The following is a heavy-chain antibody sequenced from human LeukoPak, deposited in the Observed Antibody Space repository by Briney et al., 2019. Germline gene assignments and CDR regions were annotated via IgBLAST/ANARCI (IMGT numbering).Heavy chain of an antibody. V-gene: IGHV3-30*02. D-gene: IGHD2-21*01. CDR1: GFTFSSYG. CDR3: AKDPLAYCGGDCYSYYYYYMDV. CDR2: IRYAGSNK. Sequence: PGGSLRLSCAASGFTFSSYGMHWVRQSPGKGLEWVAFIRYAGSNKEYADSVKGRFTISRDNSKNTLYLQMNSLRAEDTAVYYCAKDPLAYCGGDCYSYYYYYMDVWGKGTTVTVSS. J-gene: IGHJ6*03.